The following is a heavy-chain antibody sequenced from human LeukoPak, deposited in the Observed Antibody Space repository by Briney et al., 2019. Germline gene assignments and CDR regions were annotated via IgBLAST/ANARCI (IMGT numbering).Heavy chain of an antibody. Sequence: SETLSLTCTVSGGTISSSSYYWGWIRQPPGKGLEWIGSIYYSGTTYYNPSLKSRVTISVHTSKNQFSLRLSSVTAADTSVYYCATTNQTPATIKGAFDIWGQGTMVTVSS. D-gene: IGHD5-24*01. CDR1: GGTISSSSYY. J-gene: IGHJ3*02. V-gene: IGHV4-39*01. CDR2: IYYSGTT. CDR3: ATTNQTPATIKGAFDI.